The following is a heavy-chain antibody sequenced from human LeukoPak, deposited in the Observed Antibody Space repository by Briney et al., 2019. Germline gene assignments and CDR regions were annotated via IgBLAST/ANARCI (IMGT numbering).Heavy chain of an antibody. CDR2: IYPSGST. CDR3: SRDRIDDAFDI. J-gene: IGHJ3*02. Sequence: SETLSLTCTVSGGSISSYYWSWIRQPAGKGLEWIGRIYPSGSTYYSPSLKSRVTMSVDTSKNQFSLKLSSVTTADTAVYYCSRDRIDDAFDIWGQGTMVTVSS. D-gene: IGHD2-15*01. V-gene: IGHV4-4*07. CDR1: GGSISSYY.